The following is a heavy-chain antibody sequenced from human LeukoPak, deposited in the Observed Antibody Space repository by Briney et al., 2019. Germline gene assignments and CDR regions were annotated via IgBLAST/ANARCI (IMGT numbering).Heavy chain of an antibody. Sequence: SQTLSLTCAISGDCVSSNSAAWNWIRQSPSRGLEWLGRTYYRSKWYNDYAVSVKSRITINPDTSKNQFSLQLNSVTPEDTAVYYCARSSSGYYDSSGYYYAHTVGYMDVWGKGTTVTVSS. D-gene: IGHD3-22*01. CDR3: ARSSSGYYDSSGYYYAHTVGYMDV. CDR2: TYYRSKWYN. V-gene: IGHV6-1*01. J-gene: IGHJ6*03. CDR1: GDCVSSNSAA.